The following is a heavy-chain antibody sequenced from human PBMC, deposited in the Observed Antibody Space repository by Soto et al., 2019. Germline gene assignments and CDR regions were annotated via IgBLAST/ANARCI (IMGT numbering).Heavy chain of an antibody. CDR1: GFTFSSYG. Sequence: ESGGGVVQPGRSLRLSCAASGFTFSSYGMHWVRQAPGKGLEWVAVISYDGSNKYYADSVKGRFTISRDNSKNTLYLQMNSLRAEDTAVYYCAKGGPCSGGSCYYFDYWGQGTLVTVSS. V-gene: IGHV3-30*18. J-gene: IGHJ4*02. D-gene: IGHD2-15*01. CDR3: AKGGPCSGGSCYYFDY. CDR2: ISYDGSNK.